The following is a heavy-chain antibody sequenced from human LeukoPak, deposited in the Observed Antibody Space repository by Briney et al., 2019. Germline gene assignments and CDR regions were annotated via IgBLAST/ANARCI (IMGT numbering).Heavy chain of an antibody. J-gene: IGHJ4*02. Sequence: DSVKVSCKASGYTFSGSGWYLYWLRQAPGQGLECLGWIYPNNGATSYAQKFQGRVAMTRDTSVSTAYMELSRLRPDDTAVYYCAREEHVASNPFDYWGQGTLVTVSS. CDR2: IYPNNGAT. CDR3: AREEHVASNPFDY. D-gene: IGHD4-11*01. CDR1: GYTFSGSGWY. V-gene: IGHV1-2*02.